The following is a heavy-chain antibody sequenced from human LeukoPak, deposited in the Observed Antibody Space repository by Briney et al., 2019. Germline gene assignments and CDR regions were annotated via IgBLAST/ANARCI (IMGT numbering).Heavy chain of an antibody. CDR2: IKSKTDDGTT. V-gene: IGHV3-15*01. CDR1: GFTFSNAW. CDR3: TTDIVGTA. Sequence: GGSLRLSCAASGFTFSNAWMSWVRQAPGKGLEWVGRIKSKTDDGTTDYASPVKGRFTISRDDSKNTLYLRMNSLKTEDTAVYYCTTDIVGTAWGQGTLVTVSS. J-gene: IGHJ4*02. D-gene: IGHD1-26*01.